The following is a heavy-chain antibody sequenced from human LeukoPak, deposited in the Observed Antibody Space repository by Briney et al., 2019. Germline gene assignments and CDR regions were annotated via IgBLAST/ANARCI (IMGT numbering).Heavy chain of an antibody. Sequence: AETLSLTCAVYGGSFSGYYWSWIRQPPGKGLEWIGEINHSGSTNYNPSLKSRVTISVDTSKNQFSLKLSSMTAADTAVYYCARGRIMRRWDYSSSSRGYYYYGMDVWGQGTTVTVSS. CDR1: GGSFSGYY. CDR3: ARGRIMRRWDYSSSSRGYYYYGMDV. V-gene: IGHV4-34*01. D-gene: IGHD6-6*01. CDR2: INHSGST. J-gene: IGHJ6*02.